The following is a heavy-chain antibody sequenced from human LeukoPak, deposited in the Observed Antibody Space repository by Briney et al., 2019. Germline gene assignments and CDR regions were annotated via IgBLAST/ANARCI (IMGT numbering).Heavy chain of an antibody. CDR2: INPSGGST. Sequence: EASVKVSCKASGYTFTSYYMHWVRQAPGQGLEWMGIINPSGGSTSYAQKFQGRVTMTRDTSTSTVYMELSSLRSEDTAVYYCARVQVVDTAMVTSDYWGQGTLVTVPS. J-gene: IGHJ4*02. CDR3: ARVQVVDTAMVTSDY. CDR1: GYTFTSYY. D-gene: IGHD5-18*01. V-gene: IGHV1-46*01.